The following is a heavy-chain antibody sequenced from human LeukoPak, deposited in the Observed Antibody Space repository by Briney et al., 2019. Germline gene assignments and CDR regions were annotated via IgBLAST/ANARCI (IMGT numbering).Heavy chain of an antibody. D-gene: IGHD5-18*01. J-gene: IGHJ4*02. CDR1: GFTFTSSA. Sequence: ASVTVSCKASGFTFTSSAVQWVRQARGQRLEWIGWIVVGSGNTNYAQKFQEGVTITRDMSTSTAYMELSSLRSEDTAVYYCAAVGTAMVTLGYWGQGTLVTPSA. CDR3: AAVGTAMVTLGY. V-gene: IGHV1-58*01. CDR2: IVVGSGNT.